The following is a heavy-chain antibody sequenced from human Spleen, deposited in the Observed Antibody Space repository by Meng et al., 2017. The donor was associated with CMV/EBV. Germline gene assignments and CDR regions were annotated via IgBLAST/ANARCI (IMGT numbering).Heavy chain of an antibody. CDR3: ATWDAGYYSGMDV. Sequence: GESLKISCAASGFTFRSHWMHWVRQAPGKGLVWVSRINSEGSSTNYADSVKGRFTISRDNAKNTLYLQMNSLRAEDTAVYYCATWDAGYYSGMDVWGQGTTVTVSS. V-gene: IGHV3-74*01. CDR1: GFTFRSHW. D-gene: IGHD1-26*01. J-gene: IGHJ6*02. CDR2: INSEGSST.